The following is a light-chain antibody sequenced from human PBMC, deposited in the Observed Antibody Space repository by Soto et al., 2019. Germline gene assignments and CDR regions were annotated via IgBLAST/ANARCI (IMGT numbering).Light chain of an antibody. CDR2: EVS. Sequence: QSVLTQPASVSGSPGQSITISCTGTSSDVGSHNLVSWYQQHPGQAPKLMIYEVSKRPLGVSTRFSASKSGNTASLTIFGLPAGDQGCFYCRSLGGSRAVFGGGTQLTVL. CDR3: RSLGGSRAV. J-gene: IGLJ7*01. CDR1: SSDVGSHNL. V-gene: IGLV2-23*02.